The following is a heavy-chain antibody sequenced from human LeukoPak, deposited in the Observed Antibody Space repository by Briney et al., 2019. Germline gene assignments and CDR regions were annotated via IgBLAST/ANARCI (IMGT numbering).Heavy chain of an antibody. CDR3: ARGRGGRYYYYMDV. V-gene: IGHV1-8*03. J-gene: IGHJ6*03. CDR2: MNPNSGNT. Sequence: GASVKVSCKASGYTFTSYDINWVRQATGQGLEWMGWMNPNSGNTGYAQKFQGRVTITRNTSISTAYMELSSLRSEDTAVYYCARGRGGRYYYYMDVWGKGTTVTVSS. CDR1: GYTFTSYD. D-gene: IGHD3-10*01.